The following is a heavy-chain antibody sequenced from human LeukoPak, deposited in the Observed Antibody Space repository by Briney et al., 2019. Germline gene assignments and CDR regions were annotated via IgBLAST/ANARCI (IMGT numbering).Heavy chain of an antibody. V-gene: IGHV3-15*01. CDR3: TTDRLRRGARENLYAFDI. CDR2: IKSKTDGGTT. J-gene: IGHJ3*02. CDR1: GFTFGNAW. D-gene: IGHD2-15*01. Sequence: GSLRLSCAASGFTFGNAWMSWVRQAPGKGLEWVGRIKSKTDGGTTDYAAPVKGRFTISRDDSKNTLYLQMNSLKTEDTAVYYCTTDRLRRGARENLYAFDIWGQGTIVTVSS.